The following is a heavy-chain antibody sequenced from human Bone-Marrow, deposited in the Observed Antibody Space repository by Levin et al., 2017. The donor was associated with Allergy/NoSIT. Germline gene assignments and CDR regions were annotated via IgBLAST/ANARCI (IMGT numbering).Heavy chain of an antibody. J-gene: IGHJ3*01. D-gene: IGHD6-19*01. Sequence: GGSLRLSCAASGFTFSTSWMHWVRQAPGKGLVWVSRINGDGSNTAYADSVRGRFTLSRDNAKSMLYLQMSSLRVEDTATYYCVRDRLGSGWYGGDAAFNFWGQGTTVTVSS. CDR1: GFTFSTSW. V-gene: IGHV3-74*01. CDR2: INGDGSNT. CDR3: VRDRLGSGWYGGDAAFNF.